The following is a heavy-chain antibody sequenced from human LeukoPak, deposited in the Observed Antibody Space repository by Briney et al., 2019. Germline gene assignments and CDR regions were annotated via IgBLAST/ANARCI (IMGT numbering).Heavy chain of an antibody. J-gene: IGHJ4*02. D-gene: IGHD3-9*01. CDR2: IYHSGST. CDR1: VGPTSGITW. CDR3: ARDLTGSFDY. V-gene: IGHV4-4*02. Sequence: PSGTLSFTSVVPVGPTSGITWWSWVRKPQGKGLEWIGEIYHSGSTNYNPSLKSRVTISVDKSKNQFSLKLSSVTAADTAVYYCARDLTGSFDYWGQGTLVTVSS.